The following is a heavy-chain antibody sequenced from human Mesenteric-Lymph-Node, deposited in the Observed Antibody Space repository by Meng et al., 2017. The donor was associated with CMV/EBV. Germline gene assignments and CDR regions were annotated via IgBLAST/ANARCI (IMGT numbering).Heavy chain of an antibody. D-gene: IGHD1-1*01. CDR2: IYYSGST. CDR1: GGSISSDY. J-gene: IGHJ6*02. V-gene: IGHV4-59*01. Sequence: GSLRLSCTVSGGSISSDYWSWIRQPPGKVLEWFGYIYYSGSTNYNPSLKSRVTISVDPSKNQFSLKLSSVTAADTAVYYCARVDDWNYGMDVWGQGTTVTVSS. CDR3: ARVDDWNYGMDV.